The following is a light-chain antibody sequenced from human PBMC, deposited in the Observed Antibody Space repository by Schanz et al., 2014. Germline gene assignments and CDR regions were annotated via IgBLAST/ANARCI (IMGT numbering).Light chain of an antibody. CDR3: QQSYSIPLT. Sequence: EIVLTQSPGTLSLSPGERATLSCRASQSVSSSYVAWYQQKAGQAPRLLIYGASSRAAGIPARFSGSGSGTDFTLTISSLQPEDFATYYCQQSYSIPLTFGGGTKVEIK. CDR1: QSVSSSY. J-gene: IGKJ4*01. CDR2: GAS. V-gene: IGKV3-20*01.